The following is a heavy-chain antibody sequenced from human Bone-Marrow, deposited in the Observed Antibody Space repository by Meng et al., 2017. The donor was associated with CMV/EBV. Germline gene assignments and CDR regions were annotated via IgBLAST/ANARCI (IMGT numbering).Heavy chain of an antibody. Sequence: SGPTLVKPTQTLTLTCTFSGFSLSTSGVGVGWIRQPPGKALEWLALIYWNDDKRYNPSLKSRLTITKDTSKNQVILSMTNMDPVDTAIYYCARHWDSTPIQLWIPLHYWFDPWGQGTLVTVSS. CDR2: IYWNDDK. CDR3: ARHWDSTPIQLWIPLHYWFDP. V-gene: IGHV2-5*01. J-gene: IGHJ5*02. CDR1: GFSLSTSGVG. D-gene: IGHD5-18*01.